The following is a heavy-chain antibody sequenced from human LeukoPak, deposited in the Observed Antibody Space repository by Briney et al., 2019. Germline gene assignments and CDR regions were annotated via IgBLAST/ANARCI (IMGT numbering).Heavy chain of an antibody. CDR2: IYPDDSDT. CDR1: GYSFTNYW. Sequence: GESLKISCKGSGYSFTNYWIAWVRQMPGKGLEWMGIIYPDDSDTRYSPSFQGQVTISADKSISTAYLQWSSLKASDTAMYYCTRRLAAFDDWGQGTLVTVSS. V-gene: IGHV5-51*01. J-gene: IGHJ4*02. D-gene: IGHD6-13*01. CDR3: TRRLAAFDD.